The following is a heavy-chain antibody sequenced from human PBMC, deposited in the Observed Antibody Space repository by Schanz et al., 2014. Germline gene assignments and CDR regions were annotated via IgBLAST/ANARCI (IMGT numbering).Heavy chain of an antibody. J-gene: IGHJ6*02. V-gene: IGHV3-11*05. D-gene: IGHD6-19*01. Sequence: VQLVESGGGLVQPGGSLRLSCVASGFAFSSHDMHWVRQAPGKGLEWISYISNSGTYTKYADSVKGRFVISRDNARSSLYLQMSSLRDGDTAVYYCASVIMVAGNHRDGRDVWGQGTTVIVSS. CDR2: ISNSGTYT. CDR1: GFAFSSHD. CDR3: ASVIMVAGNHRDGRDV.